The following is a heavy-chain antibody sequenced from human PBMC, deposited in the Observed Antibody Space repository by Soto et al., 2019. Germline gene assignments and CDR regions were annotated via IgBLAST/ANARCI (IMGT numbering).Heavy chain of an antibody. V-gene: IGHV5-10-1*01. J-gene: IGHJ4*02. CDR2: IDPSDSQT. D-gene: IGHD3-22*01. CDR3: ARQIYDSDTGPNFQYYFDS. CDR1: GYSFSGYW. Sequence: GESLKISCTGSGYSFSGYWITWVRQKPGKGLEWMGRIDPSDSQTYYSPSFRGHVTISVTKSITTVFLQWSSLRASDTAMYYCARQIYDSDTGPNFQYYFDSWGQGTPVTVSS.